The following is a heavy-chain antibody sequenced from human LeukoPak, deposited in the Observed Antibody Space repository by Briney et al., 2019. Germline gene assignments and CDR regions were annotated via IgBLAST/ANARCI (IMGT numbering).Heavy chain of an antibody. V-gene: IGHV4-59*08. CDR3: ARRSDSGWNYFDY. CDR1: AASINNYY. J-gene: IGHJ4*02. CDR2: IYYDGST. Sequence: SETLSLTCTVSAASINNYYWTWIRQPPGKGLECIGYIYYDGSTNYNPSLNSRVTISVDTSKNQLSLRLSSVTAADTAVYYCARRSDSGWNYFDYWGRVTLVTFSS. D-gene: IGHD6-19*01.